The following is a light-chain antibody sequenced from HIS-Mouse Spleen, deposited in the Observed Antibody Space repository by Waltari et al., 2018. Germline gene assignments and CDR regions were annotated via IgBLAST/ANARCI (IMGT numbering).Light chain of an antibody. Sequence: SYVLSQPPSVSVAPGKTARITCGGNNIGSNSVHWYQQKPGQAPVLVVYDDSDRPQGIPGRFSGSNSGNTATLTISRVEAGDEADYYCQVWDSSSDHVVFGGGTKLTVL. V-gene: IGLV3-21*03. CDR3: QVWDSSSDHVV. CDR1: NIGSNS. CDR2: DDS. J-gene: IGLJ2*01.